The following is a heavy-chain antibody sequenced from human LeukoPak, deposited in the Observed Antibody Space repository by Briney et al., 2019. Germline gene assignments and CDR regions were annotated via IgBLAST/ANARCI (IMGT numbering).Heavy chain of an antibody. Sequence: GASVKVSCKASGYTFTSYGISWVRQAPGQGLEWMGWISAYNGNTNYAQKLQGRVTMTTDTSTSTAYMELRSLRPDDTAVYYCARDYCSGGSCYEYYFDYWGQGTLVTVSS. CDR3: ARDYCSGGSCYEYYFDY. D-gene: IGHD2-15*01. CDR2: ISAYNGNT. V-gene: IGHV1-18*01. J-gene: IGHJ4*02. CDR1: GYTFTSYG.